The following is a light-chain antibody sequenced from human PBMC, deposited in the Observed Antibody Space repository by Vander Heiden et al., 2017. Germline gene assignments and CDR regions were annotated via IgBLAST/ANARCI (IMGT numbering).Light chain of an antibody. CDR1: RTDVGTFDF. V-gene: IGLV2-11*01. CDR3: CSYADTSTM. CDR2: DVY. Sequence: QSPLTQPRLVSGSPGQSVTISCTGSRTDVGTFDFVSWYQQHPGKAPKLVIYDVYKRPSGVPDRFSGSKSVNTASLTISGLQAEDEADYYCCSYADTSTMFGGGTKLSVL. J-gene: IGLJ3*02.